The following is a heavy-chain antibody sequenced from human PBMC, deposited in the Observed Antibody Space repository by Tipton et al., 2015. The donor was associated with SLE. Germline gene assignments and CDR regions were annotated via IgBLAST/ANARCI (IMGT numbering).Heavy chain of an antibody. J-gene: IGHJ3*02. CDR3: ARGGSKHYDFWGRQMGPHAFDI. CDR1: GGSFSGYF. V-gene: IGHV4-34*01. CDR2: INHSGTS. Sequence: TLSLTCAVYGGSFSGYFWSWIRQLPDKGLEWIGEINHSGTSNCNPPLKSRVTISVDTSKNQFSLKLSSVTAADTAVYYCARGGSKHYDFWGRQMGPHAFDIWGQGTMVTVSS. D-gene: IGHD3-3*01.